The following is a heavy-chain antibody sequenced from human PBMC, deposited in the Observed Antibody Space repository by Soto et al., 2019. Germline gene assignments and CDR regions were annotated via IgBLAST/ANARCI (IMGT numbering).Heavy chain of an antibody. J-gene: IGHJ4*02. CDR1: GGTFSSYT. V-gene: IGHV1-69*02. CDR2: IIPILGIA. Sequence: GASVKVSCKASGGTFSSYTISWVRQAPGQGLEWMGRIIPILGIANYAQKFQGRVTITADKSTSTAYMELSSLRSEDTAVYYCASSAAGQEGIDYWGQGTLVTVSS. D-gene: IGHD6-19*01. CDR3: ASSAAGQEGIDY.